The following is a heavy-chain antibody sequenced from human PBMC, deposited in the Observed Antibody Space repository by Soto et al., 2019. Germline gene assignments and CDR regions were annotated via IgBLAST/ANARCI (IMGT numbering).Heavy chain of an antibody. V-gene: IGHV4-30-4*01. CDR3: ATLLRFFGP. D-gene: IGHD3-3*01. CDR2: IHYSGST. Sequence: SETLSLTCTVSGGSISSGDYYWSWIRQPPGKGLEWIGYIHYSGSTYYNPSLKSRITISVEKSKNQFSLKLSSVTAADTAVYFCATLLRFFGPWGQGILVTVSS. CDR1: GGSISSGDYY. J-gene: IGHJ5*02.